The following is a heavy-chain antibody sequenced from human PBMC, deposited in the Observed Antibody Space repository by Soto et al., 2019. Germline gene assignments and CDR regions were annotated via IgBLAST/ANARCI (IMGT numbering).Heavy chain of an antibody. CDR3: ARHRNKGGYCSGGSCAEFDY. V-gene: IGHV4-39*01. Sequence: SETLSLTCAVYGGFVSSGSYYWSWIRQPPEKGLEWIGEMSHSGGTHFNPSLKSRVTISVDTSKNQFSLKLSSVTAADTAVYYCARHRNKGGYCSGGSCAEFDYWXQGTLVTAPQ. CDR1: GGFVSSGSYY. J-gene: IGHJ4*02. D-gene: IGHD2-15*01. CDR2: MSHSGGT.